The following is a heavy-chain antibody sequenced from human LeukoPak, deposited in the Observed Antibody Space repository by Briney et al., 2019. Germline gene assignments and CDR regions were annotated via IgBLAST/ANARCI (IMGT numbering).Heavy chain of an antibody. D-gene: IGHD1-1*01. V-gene: IGHV1-2*02. CDR3: GRGTGWNDGTFDY. CDR2: INPNNGGT. J-gene: IGHJ4*02. Sequence: ASVKVSCKASGYTFTGYYMHWVRQAPGQGLEWMGWINPNNGGTNYAQNFQGRVTMTRDTSITTAYMELSRLRSDDTAVYYCGRGTGWNDGTFDYWGQGTLVTVSS. CDR1: GYTFTGYY.